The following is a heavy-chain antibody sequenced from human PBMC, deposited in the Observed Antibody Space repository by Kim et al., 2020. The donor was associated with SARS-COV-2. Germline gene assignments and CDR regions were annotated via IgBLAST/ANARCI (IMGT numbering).Heavy chain of an antibody. CDR2: INTNTGNP. CDR1: GYTFTNYG. CDR3: ARDTVTPDY. D-gene: IGHD4-17*01. Sequence: ASVKVSCKASGYTFTNYGMNWVRQAPGQGLEWMGWINTNTGNPTYAQGFTGRFVFSLDTSVGTAYLQISSLKAEDTAIYYCARDTVTPDYWGQGTLVTVSS. J-gene: IGHJ4*02. V-gene: IGHV7-4-1*02.